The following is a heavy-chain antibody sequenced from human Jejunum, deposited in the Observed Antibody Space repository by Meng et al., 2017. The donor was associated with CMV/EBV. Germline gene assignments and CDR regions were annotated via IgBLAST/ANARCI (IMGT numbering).Heavy chain of an antibody. CDR3: ARGYSSDWYDY. CDR2: IYTSGST. J-gene: IGHJ4*02. D-gene: IGHD6-19*01. CDR1: GGSINNYY. V-gene: IGHV4-4*07. Sequence: QVQLPGSGPGLVKPSETLSLICTVSGGSINNYYWNWIRQSAGKGLEWIGRIYTSGSTNYNPSLQSRVTMSVDTSKNQFSLKLTSVTAADTAVYYCARGYSSDWYDYWGQGALVTVSS.